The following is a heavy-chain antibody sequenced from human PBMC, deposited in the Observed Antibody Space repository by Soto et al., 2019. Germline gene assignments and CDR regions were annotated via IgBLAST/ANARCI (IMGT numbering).Heavy chain of an antibody. CDR1: GFTFSSYA. CDR2: ISGSGGST. J-gene: IGHJ4*02. CDR3: AASFLGSYYYFDY. D-gene: IGHD1-26*01. V-gene: IGHV3-23*01. Sequence: GESLKISCAASGFTFSSYAMSWVRQAPGKGLEWVSAISGSGGSTYYADSVKGRFTISRDNSKNTLYLQMNSLGAEDTAVYYCAASFLGSYYYFDYWGQGTLVTSPQ.